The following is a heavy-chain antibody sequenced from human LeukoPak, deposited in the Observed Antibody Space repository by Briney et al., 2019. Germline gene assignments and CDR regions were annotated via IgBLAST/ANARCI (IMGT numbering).Heavy chain of an antibody. J-gene: IGHJ3*01. V-gene: IGHV4-34*01. Sequence: SEALSLTCAVYGGTFSGYYWSWIRQTPGKGLEWLGESNHAGTTNYNPSLRSRVTISVDRSKNQFSLKLTSIVAADRAVYYCARGEKWDLHAFDVWGQGTMVTVSS. CDR1: GGTFSGYY. CDR3: ARGEKWDLHAFDV. D-gene: IGHD1-26*01. CDR2: SNHAGTT.